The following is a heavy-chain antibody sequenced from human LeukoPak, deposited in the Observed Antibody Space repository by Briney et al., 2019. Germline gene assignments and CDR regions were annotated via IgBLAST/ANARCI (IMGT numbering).Heavy chain of an antibody. CDR1: GFTCNNYG. Sequence: GGSLRISCAASGFTCNNYGMHWVRQAPGKGLEWVAFIRYKGNNQYYADSVKGRLTISRDNYKNTLYLRIYSLKGHDTAVYYCAKDSAFYYTDVWGKGTTVIISS. CDR2: IRYKGNNQ. CDR3: AKDSAFYYTDV. D-gene: IGHD3-10*01. J-gene: IGHJ6*03. V-gene: IGHV3-30*02.